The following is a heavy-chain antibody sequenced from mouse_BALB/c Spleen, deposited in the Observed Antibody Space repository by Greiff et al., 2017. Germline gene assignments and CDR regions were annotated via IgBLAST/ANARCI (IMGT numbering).Heavy chain of an antibody. D-gene: IGHD1-1*01. CDR2: IWSGGST. V-gene: IGHV2-2*02. Sequence: VQGVESGPGLVQPSQSLSITCTVSGFSLTSYGVHWVRQSPGKGLEWLGVIWSGGSTDYNAAFISRLSISKDNSKSQVFFKMNSLQANDTAIYYCARGYGSSYGYFDVWGAGTTVTVSS. CDR3: ARGYGSSYGYFDV. CDR1: GFSLTSYG. J-gene: IGHJ1*01.